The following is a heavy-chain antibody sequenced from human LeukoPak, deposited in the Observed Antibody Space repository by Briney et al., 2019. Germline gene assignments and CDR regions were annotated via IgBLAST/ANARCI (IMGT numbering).Heavy chain of an antibody. V-gene: IGHV3-21*01. Sequence: GGSLRLSCAASGFTFSSYSMNWVRQAPGKGLEWVSSISSSSSYIYYADSVKGRFTISRDNAKNSLYLQMNSLRAEDTAVCYCARDLVGVIAAAEVWGQGTLVTVSS. CDR2: ISSSSSYI. CDR1: GFTFSSYS. J-gene: IGHJ4*02. D-gene: IGHD6-13*01. CDR3: ARDLVGVIAAAEV.